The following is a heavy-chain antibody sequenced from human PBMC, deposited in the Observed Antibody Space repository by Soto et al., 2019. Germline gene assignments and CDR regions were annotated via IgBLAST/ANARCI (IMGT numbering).Heavy chain of an antibody. D-gene: IGHD3-22*01. Sequence: QVQLVESGGGVVQPGRSLTLSCAASEFTFSSYGIHWVRQAPGKGLEWVAVISYDGSKKQYADSVKGRFTISRDNSKNTLNLQMNSLRAADTAVYYCAKDTYYHDTTGYYVFDYWGQGTLVTVSS. V-gene: IGHV3-30*18. CDR1: EFTFSSYG. CDR2: ISYDGSKK. CDR3: AKDTYYHDTTGYYVFDY. J-gene: IGHJ4*02.